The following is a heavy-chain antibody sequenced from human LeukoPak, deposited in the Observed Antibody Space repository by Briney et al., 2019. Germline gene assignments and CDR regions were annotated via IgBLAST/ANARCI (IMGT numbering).Heavy chain of an antibody. J-gene: IGHJ4*02. CDR2: INPNSGGT. CDR1: GYTFTGYY. V-gene: IGHV1-2*06. CDR3: AREHMITFGGVIVIPPFDY. Sequence: GASVKVSCEASGYTFTGYYMRWVRQAPGQGLEWMGRINPNSGGTNYAQKFQGRVTMTRDTSISTAYMELSRLRSDDTAVYYCAREHMITFGGVIVIPPFDYWGQGNLVTVSS. D-gene: IGHD3-16*02.